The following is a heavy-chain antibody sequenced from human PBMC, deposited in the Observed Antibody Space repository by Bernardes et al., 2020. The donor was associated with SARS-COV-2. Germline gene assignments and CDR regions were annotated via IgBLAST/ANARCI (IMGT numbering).Heavy chain of an antibody. D-gene: IGHD2-15*01. CDR1: SGSFSGYY. V-gene: IGHV4-34*01. J-gene: IGHJ2*01. Sequence: LSLTCSVYSGSFSGYYWSWIRQTPGKGLEWIGEINDSGSTKYNPSLKSRVTISVDPSKNQFSLKLNSVTAADTAVYYCARGSAAVVSHFMLLFANWYFDLWGRGTLVTVSS. CDR3: ARGSAAVVSHFMLLFANWYFDL. CDR2: INDSGST.